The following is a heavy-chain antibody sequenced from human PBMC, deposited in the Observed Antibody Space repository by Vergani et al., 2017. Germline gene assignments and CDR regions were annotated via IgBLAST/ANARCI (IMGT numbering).Heavy chain of an antibody. CDR3: AKHGPTSGVMDD. D-gene: IGHD6-19*01. J-gene: IGHJ4*02. Sequence: QVQLVESGGGVVQPGRSLRLSCAASGFTFSSYGMHWVRQAPGKGLEWVAVISYDGSNKYYADSVKGRFTISRDNSKNTLYLQMNSLRAEDTAVYYCAKHGPTSGVMDDWGQGTLVTVSS. CDR1: GFTFSSYG. CDR2: ISYDGSNK. V-gene: IGHV3-30*18.